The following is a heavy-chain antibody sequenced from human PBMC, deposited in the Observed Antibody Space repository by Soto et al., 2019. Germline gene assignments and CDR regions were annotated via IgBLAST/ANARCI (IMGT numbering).Heavy chain of an antibody. CDR3: ARDSETYDDFWSAGGGGMDV. J-gene: IGHJ6*02. CDR2: IYYSGST. V-gene: IGHV4-31*03. CDR1: GGSISSGGYY. Sequence: QVQLQESGPGLVKPSQTLSLTCTVSGGSISSGGYYWSWIRQHPGKGLEWIGYIYYSGSTYYNPSLKRRSTISVDTSKNQFSLKLSSVTAGDRAVYYWARDSETYDDFWSAGGGGMDVWGQGTTVTVSS. D-gene: IGHD3-3*01.